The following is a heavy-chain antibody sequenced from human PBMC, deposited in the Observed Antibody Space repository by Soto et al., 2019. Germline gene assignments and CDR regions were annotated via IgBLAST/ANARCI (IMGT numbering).Heavy chain of an antibody. CDR3: ARGPWLVANVEANTGMYV. J-gene: IGHJ6*02. CDR2: IYPGDSDT. CDR1: GYSFTSYW. Sequence: PGESLKISCKGSGYSFTSYWIGWVRQMPGKGLEWMGIIYPGDSDTRYSPSFQGQVTISADKSISTAYLQWSSLKASDTAMYYCARGPWLVANVEANTGMYVCAQGATLTISS. D-gene: IGHD2-21*01. V-gene: IGHV5-51*01.